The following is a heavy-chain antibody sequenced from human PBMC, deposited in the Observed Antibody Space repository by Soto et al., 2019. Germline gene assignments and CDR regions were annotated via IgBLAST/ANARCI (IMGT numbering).Heavy chain of an antibody. CDR3: ACGQVTARFDS. CDR1: GFAFSSHW. J-gene: IGHJ5*01. V-gene: IGHV3-7*01. D-gene: IGHD2-21*02. CDR2: IKEDRSEK. Sequence: EVQLVESGGGLVQPGGSLSLSCAACGFAFSSHWMSCVRQAPEKGLEWVADIKEDRSEKQYVDSVKGRFTISRDNAKNALYPQMNSLRIEDTAVYYCACGQVTARFDSWGQGTLVTVSS.